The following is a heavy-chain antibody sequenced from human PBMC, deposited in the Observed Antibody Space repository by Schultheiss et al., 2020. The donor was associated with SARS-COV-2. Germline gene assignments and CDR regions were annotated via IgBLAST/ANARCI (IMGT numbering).Heavy chain of an antibody. Sequence: SQTLSLTCAVYGGSFSAYYWSWIRQPPGKGLDWIGEINDRGSTNYNPSFKSRVTISVDTSKNQFSLKLSSVTAADTAVYYCARLSGYYYLGDYYHYYGMDVWGQGTTVTVSS. D-gene: IGHD3-22*01. CDR3: ARLSGYYYLGDYYHYYGMDV. J-gene: IGHJ6*02. V-gene: IGHV4-34*01. CDR1: GGSFSAYY. CDR2: INDRGST.